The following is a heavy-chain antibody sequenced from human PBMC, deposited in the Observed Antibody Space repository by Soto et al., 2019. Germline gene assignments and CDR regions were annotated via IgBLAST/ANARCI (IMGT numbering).Heavy chain of an antibody. J-gene: IGHJ4*02. V-gene: IGHV1-18*01. D-gene: IGHD3-22*01. CDR2: ISAYNGNT. CDR3: ARNSRRGYLEALAY. Sequence: SVKVSCKASGYTFTSYGISWVRQDPGQGLEWMGWISAYNGNTNYAQKLQGRITMTTDTSTSTVYMELRSLSSDDTAVYFCARNSRRGYLEALAYWGQGTLVTVSS. CDR1: GYTFTSYG.